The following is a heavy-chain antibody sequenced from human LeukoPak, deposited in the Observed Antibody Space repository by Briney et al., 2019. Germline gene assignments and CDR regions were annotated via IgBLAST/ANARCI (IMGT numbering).Heavy chain of an antibody. D-gene: IGHD1-26*01. V-gene: IGHV3-11*06. Sequence: GGSLRLSCAASGFTFSDYYMTWIRQTPGKGLEWLTFISTTSSDTRYADSVKGRFTISRDNAKNSLYLQMNSLRDEDTAVYYCLSGNYYFGYWGQGTLVTVSS. CDR1: GFTFSDYY. J-gene: IGHJ4*02. CDR3: LSGNYYFGY. CDR2: ISTTSSDT.